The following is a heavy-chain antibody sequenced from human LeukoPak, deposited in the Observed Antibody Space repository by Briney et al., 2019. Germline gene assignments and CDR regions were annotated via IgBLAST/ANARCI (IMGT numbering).Heavy chain of an antibody. J-gene: IGHJ6*03. CDR1: GGSISSYY. D-gene: IGHD6-13*01. V-gene: IGHV4-4*07. Sequence: SETLSLTCTVSGGSISSYYWSWIRQPAGKGLEWIGRIYTSGSTNYNPSLKSRVTMSVDTSKNQFSLKLSSVTAADTAVYYCARVAAAGWGYYYYMDVWGKGTTVTISS. CDR3: ARVAAAGWGYYYYMDV. CDR2: IYTSGST.